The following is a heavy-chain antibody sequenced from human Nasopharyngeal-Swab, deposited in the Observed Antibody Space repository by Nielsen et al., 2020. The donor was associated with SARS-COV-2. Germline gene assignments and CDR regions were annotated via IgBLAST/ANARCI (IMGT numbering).Heavy chain of an antibody. D-gene: IGHD3-3*01. CDR3: ARSPYYDFWSGYYTRFDY. V-gene: IGHV3-21*01. J-gene: IGHJ4*02. Sequence: VRQMPGRGLGWVSSISSSSTYIYYADSVKGRFTVSRDNAKNSLYLQMSSLRTEDAAVYYCARSPYYDFWSGYYTRFDYWGRGTLVTVSS. CDR2: ISSSSTYI.